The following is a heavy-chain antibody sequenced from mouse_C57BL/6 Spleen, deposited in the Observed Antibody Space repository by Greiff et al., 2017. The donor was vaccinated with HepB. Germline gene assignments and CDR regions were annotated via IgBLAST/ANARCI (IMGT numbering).Heavy chain of an antibody. J-gene: IGHJ2*01. CDR1: GFTFSDYY. CDR3: ARRDGTGGYYFDY. V-gene: IGHV5-12*01. Sequence: EVNVVESGGGLVQPGGSLKLSCAASGFTFSDYYMYWVRQTPEKRLEWVAYISNGGGSTYYPDTVKGRFTISRDNAKNTLYLQMSRLKSEDTAMYYCARRDGTGGYYFDYWGQGTTLTVSS. CDR2: ISNGGGST. D-gene: IGHD3-3*01.